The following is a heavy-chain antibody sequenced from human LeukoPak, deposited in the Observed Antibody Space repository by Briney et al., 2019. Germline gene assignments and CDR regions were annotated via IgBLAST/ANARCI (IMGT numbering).Heavy chain of an antibody. V-gene: IGHV3-7*01. CDR3: ARDKEMAAITGSLFDY. CDR1: GFTFNSYW. J-gene: IGHJ4*02. D-gene: IGHD5-24*01. Sequence: GGSLRLSWAASGFTFNSYWMSWVRQAPGKGLEWVANIKEDESEIYYVDSVKGRFTISRDNAKNLLYLQMNSLRAEDTAVYYCARDKEMAAITGSLFDYWGPGTLVTVSS. CDR2: IKEDESEI.